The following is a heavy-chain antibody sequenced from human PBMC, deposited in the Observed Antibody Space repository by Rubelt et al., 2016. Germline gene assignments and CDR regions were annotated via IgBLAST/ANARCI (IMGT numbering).Heavy chain of an antibody. CDR3: ARDDSAIYDSSGYYSAPSYFFDY. CDR1: GGSISSSGYY. V-gene: IGHV4-39*07. CDR2: IYYSGST. Sequence: LPLTCTVSGGSISSSGYYWGWIRQPPGKGLEWIGNIYYSGSTYYNPSLKSRVTISVDTSKNQFSLKLSSVTAADTAVYYCARDDSAIYDSSGYYSAPSYFFDYWGQGTPITVSS. D-gene: IGHD3-22*01. J-gene: IGHJ4*02.